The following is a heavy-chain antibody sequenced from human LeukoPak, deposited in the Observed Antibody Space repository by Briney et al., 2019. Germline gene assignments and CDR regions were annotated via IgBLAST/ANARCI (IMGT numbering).Heavy chain of an antibody. CDR2: INQDGSEK. Sequence: GGSLRLSCAASGFTFSSYWMIWARQALGKVLEWVAGINQDGSEKYYVDSVKGRFTISRDNAQNSLYLQTNSLRAEDTAMYYCARARDCGSTSCWGLFDYWGQGTLVPVSS. V-gene: IGHV3-7*01. CDR1: GFTFSSYW. D-gene: IGHD2-2*01. CDR3: ARARDCGSTSCWGLFDY. J-gene: IGHJ4*02.